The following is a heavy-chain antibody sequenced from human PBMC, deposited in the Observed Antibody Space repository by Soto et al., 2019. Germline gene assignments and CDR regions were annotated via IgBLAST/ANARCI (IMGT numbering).Heavy chain of an antibody. D-gene: IGHD1-1*01. Sequence: QLQLQESGPGLVKPSETLSLTCTVSGGSISSSSYYWGWIRQPPGKGLEWIGSIYYSGSTYYNPSLKSRVTISVDTSKNQFSLKLSSVTAADTAVYYCARMPWGTTYFDYWGQGTLVTVSS. CDR3: ARMPWGTTYFDY. CDR1: GGSISSSSYY. J-gene: IGHJ4*02. CDR2: IYYSGST. V-gene: IGHV4-39*01.